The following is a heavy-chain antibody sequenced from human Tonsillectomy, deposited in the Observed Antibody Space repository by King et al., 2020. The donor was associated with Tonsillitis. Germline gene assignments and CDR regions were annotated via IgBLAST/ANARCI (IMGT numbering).Heavy chain of an antibody. CDR2: ISASGTTL. J-gene: IGHJ4*02. D-gene: IGHD3-10*01. V-gene: IGHV3-11*01. CDR3: ADSLKGRLTISRDKAKNSLYLEMNSLRVEDTAVYYCARQMYYYDSAFDY. Sequence: VQLVESGGGLVKPGGSLRLSCEASGFTFGDYYMTWVRQAPGKGLEWVSHISASGTTLYYADSVKGRFTCSWDKAKNPLYLAMNSRKVGDTAVTYFADSLKGRLTISRDKAKNSLYLEMNSLRVEDTAVYYCARQMYYYDSAFDYWGQGTLITVSS. CDR1: GFTFGDYY.